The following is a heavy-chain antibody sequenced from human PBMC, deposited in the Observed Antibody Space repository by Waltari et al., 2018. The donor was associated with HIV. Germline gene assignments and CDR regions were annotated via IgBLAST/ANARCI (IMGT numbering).Heavy chain of an antibody. Sequence: EVQLVESGGGLVQPGRSLRLSCAASGFTFDDYDLHWVRQAPGKGLEWVSGITWNSGSIAYADSVKGRFTISRDNANNSLYLQMNTLRAADTALYYCVKASGLLLPSYYFDYWGQGTLVTVSS. D-gene: IGHD2-21*01. CDR1: GFTFDDYD. CDR2: ITWNSGSI. J-gene: IGHJ4*02. V-gene: IGHV3-9*01. CDR3: VKASGLLLPSYYFDY.